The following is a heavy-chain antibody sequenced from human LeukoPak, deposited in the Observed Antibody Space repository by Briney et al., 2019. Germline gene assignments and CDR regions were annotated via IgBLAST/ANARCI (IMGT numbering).Heavy chain of an antibody. V-gene: IGHV1-69*06. D-gene: IGHD3-10*01. Sequence: ASVKVSCKASGGTFSSYAISWVRQAPGQGLEWMGGIIPIFGTANYAQKFQGRVTITADKSTSTAYMELSSLRSEDTAVYYCATHNAAVRGVIIMVNAFDIWAKGQWSPSLQ. CDR1: GGTFSSYA. CDR2: IIPIFGTA. CDR3: ATHNAAVRGVIIMVNAFDI. J-gene: IGHJ3*02.